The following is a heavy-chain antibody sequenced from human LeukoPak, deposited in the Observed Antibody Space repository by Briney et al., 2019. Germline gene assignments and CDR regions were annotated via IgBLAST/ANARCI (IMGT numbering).Heavy chain of an antibody. CDR1: GFTFSSYG. CDR2: ISGSGGST. Sequence: GGSLTLSCAASGFTFSSYGMSCVRHAAGKGLEWVSAISGSGGSTYYADSVKGRFTISRDNSKNTLYLQMNSLRAKDTAVYYCAKGDPNYDYGSGSYWLFDYWGQGTLVTVSS. J-gene: IGHJ4*02. D-gene: IGHD3-10*01. CDR3: AKGDPNYDYGSGSYWLFDY. V-gene: IGHV3-23*01.